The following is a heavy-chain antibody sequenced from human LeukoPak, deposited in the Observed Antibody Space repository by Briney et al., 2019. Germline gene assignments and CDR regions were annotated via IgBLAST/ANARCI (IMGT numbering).Heavy chain of an antibody. CDR1: GFTFSRNT. CDR3: ARDLVGGWDDSSGYYYGYFDY. CDR2: ISYDGNNK. V-gene: IGHV3-30-3*01. D-gene: IGHD3-22*01. Sequence: PGRSLRLSCAASGFTFSRNTMNWVRQAPGKGLEWVAVISYDGNNKYYADSVKGRFTISRDNSKNTLYLQMNSLRAEDTAVYYCARDLVGGWDDSSGYYYGYFDYWGQGTLVTVSS. J-gene: IGHJ4*02.